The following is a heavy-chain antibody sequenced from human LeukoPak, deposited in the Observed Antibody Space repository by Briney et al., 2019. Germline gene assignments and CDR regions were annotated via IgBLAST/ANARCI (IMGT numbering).Heavy chain of an antibody. CDR1: GFTFSTYW. CDR2: ISSDGSNT. J-gene: IGHJ4*02. D-gene: IGHD3-3*01. CDR3: ARVTAWSGYYFLDY. Sequence: GGSLRLSCAASGFTFSTYWMHWVRQAPGKGLVWVSRISSDGSNTNYADSVKGRFTISRDNAKNTLFLQMNSLRAEDTAVYYCARVTAWSGYYFLDYWGQGTLVAVSS. V-gene: IGHV3-74*01.